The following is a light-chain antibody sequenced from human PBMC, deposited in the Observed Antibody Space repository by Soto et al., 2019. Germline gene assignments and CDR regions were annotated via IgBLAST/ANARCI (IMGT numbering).Light chain of an antibody. V-gene: IGKV3-11*01. CDR1: PSVPNY. Sequence: EIALTQSPSTLSLSQVERATLSCRASPSVPNYVAWYQQKPGQAPRLLIYGAFNRATGIPARFSGSGSGADFTITISSLENEDFATYYCQQYISYSYTFGQGTKLEIK. J-gene: IGKJ2*01. CDR2: GAF. CDR3: QQYISYSYT.